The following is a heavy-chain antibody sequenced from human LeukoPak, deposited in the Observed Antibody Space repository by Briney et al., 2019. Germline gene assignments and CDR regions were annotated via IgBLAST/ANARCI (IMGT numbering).Heavy chain of an antibody. Sequence: ASVKVSCKASGYTFTSYAMHWVRQAPGQRLKWMGYINAGNGNTKYSQKFQGRVIITRDTSASTAYMELSSLRSEDTAVYYCAREGHDSISWYWDYWGQGTLVTVSS. CDR2: INAGNGNT. CDR3: AREGHDSISWYWDY. D-gene: IGHD6-13*01. V-gene: IGHV1-3*01. J-gene: IGHJ4*02. CDR1: GYTFTSYA.